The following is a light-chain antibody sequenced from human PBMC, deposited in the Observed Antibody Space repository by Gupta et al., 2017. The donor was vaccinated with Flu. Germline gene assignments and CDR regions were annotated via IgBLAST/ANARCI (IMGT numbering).Light chain of an antibody. V-gene: IGLV1-51*02. CDR2: ENN. Sequence: KVTISCSGSSSNIGNNYVSWYQQLPGTAPKLLIYENNKRPSGIPDRFSGSKSGTSATLGITGLQTGDEAEYFCGTWDSSLSAAVFGGGTKLTVL. CDR1: SSNIGNNY. J-gene: IGLJ3*02. CDR3: GTWDSSLSAAV.